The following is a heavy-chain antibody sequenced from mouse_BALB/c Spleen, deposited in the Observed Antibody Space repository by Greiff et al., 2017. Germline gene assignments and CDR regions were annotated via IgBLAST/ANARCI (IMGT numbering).Heavy chain of an antibody. J-gene: IGHJ4*01. D-gene: IGHD3-3*01. V-gene: IGHV2-2*02. CDR2: IWSGGST. CDR3: ARNRGYYYAMDY. CDR1: GFSLTSYG. Sequence: VQRVESGPGLVQPSQSLSITCTVSGFSLTSYGVHWVRQSPGKGLEWLGVIWSGGSTDYNAAFISRLSISKDNSKSQVFFKMNSLQANDTAIYYCARNRGYYYAMDYWGQGTSVTVSS.